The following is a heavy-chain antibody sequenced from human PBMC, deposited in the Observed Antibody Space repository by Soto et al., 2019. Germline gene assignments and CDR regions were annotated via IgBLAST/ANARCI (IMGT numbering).Heavy chain of an antibody. Sequence: QVQLQESGPGLVKPSQTLSLTCTVSGGSISSGGYYWSWIRQHPVKGLEWIGYIYYSGNPYYNPSLKSGVTRSVDTSTNPFSLKLSSVTDADTAVYYCARNYGSGSIVFDYWGQGTLVTVSS. CDR1: GGSISSGGYY. CDR3: ARNYGSGSIVFDY. V-gene: IGHV4-31*03. CDR2: IYYSGNP. J-gene: IGHJ4*02. D-gene: IGHD3-10*01.